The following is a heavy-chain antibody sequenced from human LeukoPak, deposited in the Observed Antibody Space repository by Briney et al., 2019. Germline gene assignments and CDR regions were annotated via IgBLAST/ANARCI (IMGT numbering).Heavy chain of an antibody. CDR3: AREPLGDYVDY. CDR1: GGSINSGGYY. V-gene: IGHV4-31*03. Sequence: PSETLSLTCTVSGGSINSGGYYWSWIRQHPGKGLEWIGYIYYSGSTYYNPSLKSRVTISVDTSKNQFSLKLSSVTAADTAVYYCAREPLGDYVDYWGQGTLVTVSS. J-gene: IGHJ4*02. CDR2: IYYSGST.